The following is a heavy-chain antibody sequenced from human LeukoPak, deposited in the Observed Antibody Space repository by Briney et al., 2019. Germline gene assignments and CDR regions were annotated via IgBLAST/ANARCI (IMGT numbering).Heavy chain of an antibody. D-gene: IGHD6-13*01. Sequence: PGGSLRLSCAASGFTFSSYAMSWVRQAPGKGLEWVSAISGSGGSTYYADSVKGRFTISRDNSKNTLYLQMNSLRAEDTAVYYCARQIASAGTAGFDFWGQGALVTVSS. CDR3: ARQIASAGTAGFDF. CDR1: GFTFSSYA. J-gene: IGHJ4*02. V-gene: IGHV3-23*01. CDR2: ISGSGGST.